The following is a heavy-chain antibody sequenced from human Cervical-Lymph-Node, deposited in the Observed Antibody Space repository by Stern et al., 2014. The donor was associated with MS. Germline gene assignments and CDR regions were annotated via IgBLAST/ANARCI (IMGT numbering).Heavy chain of an antibody. Sequence: VQLVESGGGVVQPGRSLRLSCAASGLTFSHFAMHWVRQAPGKGLEWVALIWFDGTKEYYADSVRGRFVISRDDATSTLYLQLSSLRADETAVYYCARAPDCSTTACNPDYWGQGTLVTVSS. J-gene: IGHJ4*02. CDR3: ARAPDCSTTACNPDY. CDR2: IWFDGTKE. D-gene: IGHD1-26*01. V-gene: IGHV3-33*01. CDR1: GLTFSHFA.